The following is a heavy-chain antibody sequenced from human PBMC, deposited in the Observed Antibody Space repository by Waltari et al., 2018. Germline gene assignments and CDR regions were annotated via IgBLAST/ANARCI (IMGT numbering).Heavy chain of an antibody. CDR3: ARYVYGAYFIDY. CDR2: IDHGGTT. D-gene: IGHD4-17*01. Sequence: QVQLQESGPGLVKPSGTLSLTCGVSGGYISTNYWWRWVRQSPVKGLEWLGEIDHGGTTNYNPSRRSRVTMSVDKSKNQFSLRLSSVTAADTAIYYCARYVYGAYFIDYWGQGILVTVSS. CDR1: GGYISTNYW. J-gene: IGHJ4*02. V-gene: IGHV4-4*02.